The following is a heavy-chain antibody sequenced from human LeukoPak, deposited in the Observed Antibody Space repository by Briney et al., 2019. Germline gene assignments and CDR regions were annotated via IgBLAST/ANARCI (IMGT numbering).Heavy chain of an antibody. D-gene: IGHD6-13*01. CDR2: ISAYNGNT. Sequence: GASVKVSCTASGYTFTSYGISWVRQAPGQGLEWMGWISAYNGNTNYAQKLQGRVTMTTDTSTSTAYMELRSLRSDDTAVYYCARDIIGGSSWTWRSGCSDYWGQGTLVTVSS. CDR1: GYTFTSYG. J-gene: IGHJ4*02. V-gene: IGHV1-18*01. CDR3: ARDIIGGSSWTWRSGCSDY.